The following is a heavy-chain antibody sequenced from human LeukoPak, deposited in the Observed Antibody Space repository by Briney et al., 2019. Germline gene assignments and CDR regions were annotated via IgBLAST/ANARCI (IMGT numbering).Heavy chain of an antibody. D-gene: IGHD3-22*01. Sequence: GGSLRLSCAASGFTFSSYAMHWVRQAPGKGLEWVAVISYDGSNKYYADSVKSRFTISRDNSKNTLYLQMNSLRAEDTAVYYCARTGGFSYYDSSGYFDYWGQGTLVTVSS. CDR3: ARTGGFSYYDSSGYFDY. J-gene: IGHJ4*02. CDR1: GFTFSSYA. V-gene: IGHV3-30-3*01. CDR2: ISYDGSNK.